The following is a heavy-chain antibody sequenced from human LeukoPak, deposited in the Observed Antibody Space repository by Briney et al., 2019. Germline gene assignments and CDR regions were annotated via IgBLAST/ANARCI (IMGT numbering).Heavy chain of an antibody. CDR1: GFTFSSYG. V-gene: IGHV3-30*18. CDR3: AKGDHYYDSSAYSLDY. D-gene: IGHD3-22*01. CDR2: ISYDGSNK. J-gene: IGHJ4*02. Sequence: GGSLRLSCAASGFTFSSYGMHWVRQAPGKGLEWVAVISYDGSNKYYADSVKGRFTISRDNSKNTLYLQMNSLRAEDTAVYYCAKGDHYYDSSAYSLDYWGQGTLVTVSS.